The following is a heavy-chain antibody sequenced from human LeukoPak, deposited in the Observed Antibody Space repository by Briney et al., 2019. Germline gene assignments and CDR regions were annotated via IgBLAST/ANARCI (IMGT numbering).Heavy chain of an antibody. CDR1: GFSFSSYA. CDR2: MSSSDDGR. Sequence: GGSLRLSCATSGFSFSSYAMSWVRQAPGEGLEWVSAMSSSDDGRYYAASVRGRFTISRDTSRSTLYLQMNSLRAEDAAVYYCAKAPVTSCRGAFCYPFDYWGQGTLVTVSS. D-gene: IGHD2-15*01. V-gene: IGHV3-23*01. CDR3: AKAPVTSCRGAFCYPFDY. J-gene: IGHJ4*02.